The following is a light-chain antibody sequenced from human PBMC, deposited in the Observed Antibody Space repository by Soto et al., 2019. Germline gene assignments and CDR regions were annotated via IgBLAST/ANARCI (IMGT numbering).Light chain of an antibody. Sequence: EIVLTQSPCTLSLSPLERSTLSCRASQSVSNNYLAWYQQKPGQAPRLLIYGASTRATGVPARFSGSGSGTEFTLTISSLQSEDFAVYYCQQYNNWPPLTFGGGTKVDIK. J-gene: IGKJ4*01. V-gene: IGKV3-15*01. CDR1: QSVSNN. CDR2: GAS. CDR3: QQYNNWPPLT.